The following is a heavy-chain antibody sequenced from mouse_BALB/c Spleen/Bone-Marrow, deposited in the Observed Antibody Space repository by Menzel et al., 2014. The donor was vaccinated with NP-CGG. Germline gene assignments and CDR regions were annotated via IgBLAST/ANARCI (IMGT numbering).Heavy chain of an antibody. D-gene: IGHD1-1*01. J-gene: IGHJ4*01. CDR3: ARSGYYGSNYAMDY. CDR2: INPGSGGT. V-gene: IGHV1-54*01. CDR1: GYAFTNYL. Sequence: VQLQQSGAELVRPGTSVKVSCKASGYAFTNYLIEWVKRRPGQGLEWIGVINPGSGGTNYNEKFKGKATLTADKSSSTAYMQLSSLTSDDSAVYFCARSGYYGSNYAMDYWGQGTSVTVSS.